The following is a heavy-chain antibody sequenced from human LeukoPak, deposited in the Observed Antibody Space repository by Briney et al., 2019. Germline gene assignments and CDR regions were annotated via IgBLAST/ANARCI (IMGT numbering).Heavy chain of an antibody. D-gene: IGHD1-26*01. Sequence: PGGSLRLSCAASGFTFSSYAMSWVRQAPGKGLEWVSSISSSSSYIYYADSVKGRFTISRDNAKNSLYLQMNSLRAEDTAVYYCARERGYSGSYSDYWGQGTLVTVSS. CDR3: ARERGYSGSYSDY. CDR1: GFTFSSYA. CDR2: ISSSSSYI. V-gene: IGHV3-21*01. J-gene: IGHJ4*02.